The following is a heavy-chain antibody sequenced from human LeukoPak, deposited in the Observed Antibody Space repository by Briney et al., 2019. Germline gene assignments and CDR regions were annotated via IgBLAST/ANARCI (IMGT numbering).Heavy chain of an antibody. D-gene: IGHD3-10*01. CDR1: GYTFTSFY. CDR3: ARPSGSGSYFHPDY. J-gene: IGHJ4*02. V-gene: IGHV1-46*01. Sequence: ASVTVSCRASGYTFTSFYIHWVRQAPGQGLQWMGIINPSDGGTSYAQKFQGRVTMTRDTSTTTVYMELNSLRSDDTAVYYCARPSGSGSYFHPDYWGQGTLVTVSS. CDR2: INPSDGGT.